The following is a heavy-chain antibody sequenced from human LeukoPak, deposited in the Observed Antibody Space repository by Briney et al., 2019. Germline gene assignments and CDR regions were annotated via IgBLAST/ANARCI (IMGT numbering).Heavy chain of an antibody. Sequence: SGGSLRLSCAASGFTFSSYEMNWVRQAPGKGLEWVSYISSSGSTIYYADSVKGRFTISRDNAKNSLYLQMNSLRAEDTAVYYCAKDGLWFGELFHYYMDVWGKGTTVTVSS. J-gene: IGHJ6*03. CDR1: GFTFSSYE. CDR2: ISSSGSTI. CDR3: AKDGLWFGELFHYYMDV. V-gene: IGHV3-48*03. D-gene: IGHD3-10*01.